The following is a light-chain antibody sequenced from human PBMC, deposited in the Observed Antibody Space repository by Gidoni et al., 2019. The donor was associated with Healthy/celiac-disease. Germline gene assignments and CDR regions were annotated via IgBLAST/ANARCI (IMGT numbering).Light chain of an antibody. J-gene: IGKJ1*01. CDR3: QQRSNWPWT. CDR2: DAS. CDR1: PIVSSY. Sequence: IVLTQSPATLSLSPGERATLSCRASPIVSSYLAWYQQKPGQAPRLLIYDASNMPTGIPAKFSGSGSGTDFTLTISSLEPEDFAVYYCQQRSNWPWTFGQGTKVEIK. V-gene: IGKV3-11*01.